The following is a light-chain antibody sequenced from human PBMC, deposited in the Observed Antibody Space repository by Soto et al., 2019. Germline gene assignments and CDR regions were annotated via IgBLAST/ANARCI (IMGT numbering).Light chain of an antibody. V-gene: IGLV2-8*01. J-gene: IGLJ1*01. CDR3: KSYAGSNTYV. CDR2: EVV. CDR1: KSDIGVYDF. Sequence: QSALTQPHSASGSPGQSVTISCTGTKSDIGVYDFVSWYQQHPGKAPRLIIYEVVQRPSGVPDRFSGSKSGNTASLTVSGLQAADEADYFCKSYAGSNTYVFGSGTKLTVL.